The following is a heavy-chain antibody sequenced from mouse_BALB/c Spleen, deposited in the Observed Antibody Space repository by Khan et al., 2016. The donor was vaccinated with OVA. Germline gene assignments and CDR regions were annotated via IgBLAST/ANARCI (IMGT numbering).Heavy chain of an antibody. CDR1: GFSFTDYM. J-gene: IGHJ3*01. D-gene: IGHD2-2*01. Sequence: VQLQQPGPELVKPGASVKISCKTSGFSFTDYMMLWVKQSHGKSLEWIGSINPYYGSTTYNLKFKDKATLTVDKSSNTAYMQLNSLTSEDSAVYYCARSRWLQGRFAYWGRGTLVTVSA. CDR2: INPYYGST. V-gene: IGHV1-39*01. CDR3: ARSRWLQGRFAY.